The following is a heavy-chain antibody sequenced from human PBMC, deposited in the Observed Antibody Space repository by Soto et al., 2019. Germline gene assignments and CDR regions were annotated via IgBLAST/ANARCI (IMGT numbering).Heavy chain of an antibody. D-gene: IGHD2-8*02. V-gene: IGHV4-34*01. Sequence: SETLSLTCAVYGGSFSGYYWTWIRQPPGTGLEWIGEINHSGSTNYNPSLKSRVTISVDTSKNQFSLKLTSVTAADTAVYYCARDKITGPFDYWGQGTLLTVSS. CDR3: ARDKITGPFDY. CDR1: GGSFSGYY. J-gene: IGHJ4*02. CDR2: INHSGST.